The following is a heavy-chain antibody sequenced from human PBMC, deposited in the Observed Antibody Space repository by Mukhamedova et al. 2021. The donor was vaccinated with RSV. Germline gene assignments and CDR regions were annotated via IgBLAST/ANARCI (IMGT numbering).Heavy chain of an antibody. D-gene: IGHD3-22*01. CDR3: ATAYYYDAGSFDY. Sequence: SIPSSGINAEYMGKGRFTISRDNAKNSLYLQMNSLRAEDTAVYYCATAYYYDAGSFDYWGQGTLVTVSS. CDR2: IPSSGI. J-gene: IGHJ4*02. V-gene: IGHV3-69-1*02.